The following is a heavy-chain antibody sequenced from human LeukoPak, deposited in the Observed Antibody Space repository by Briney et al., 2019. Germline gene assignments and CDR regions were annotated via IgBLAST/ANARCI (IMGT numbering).Heavy chain of an antibody. V-gene: IGHV1-18*01. CDR3: AREWGDFWSGTSYYYYMDV. J-gene: IGHJ6*03. Sequence: ASVKVSCKASGYTFTSYGISWVRQAPGQGPEWMGWISAYNGNTNYAQKLQGRVTMTTDTSTSTAYMELRSLRSDDTAVYYCAREWGDFWSGTSYYYYMDVWGKGTTVTVSS. D-gene: IGHD3-3*01. CDR2: ISAYNGNT. CDR1: GYTFTSYG.